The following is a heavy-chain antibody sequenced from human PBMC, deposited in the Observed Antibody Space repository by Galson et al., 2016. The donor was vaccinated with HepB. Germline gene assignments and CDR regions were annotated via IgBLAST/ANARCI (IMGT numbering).Heavy chain of an antibody. Sequence: SVKVSCKASGYTFTNYYMHCVRQAPGQGLEWIGIINPSGGSTSYAQKFQGRVTMTRDTSTRTVYMELSSLRSEDTAVYYCARDGSPLRFSEWRYGMDVWGQGTTVTVSS. D-gene: IGHD3-3*01. CDR2: INPSGGST. J-gene: IGHJ6*02. V-gene: IGHV1-46*01. CDR3: ARDGSPLRFSEWRYGMDV. CDR1: GYTFTNYY.